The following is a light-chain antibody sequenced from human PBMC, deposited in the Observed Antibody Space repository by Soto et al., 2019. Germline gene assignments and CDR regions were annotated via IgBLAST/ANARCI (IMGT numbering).Light chain of an antibody. J-gene: IGKJ4*01. V-gene: IGKV3-20*01. CDR2: GAS. CDR3: QQYATDPLT. Sequence: EIVLTQSPGTLSLSPGEGATLSCRASQSVGKNYLAWYQQKSGQAPRLLIHGASNMATGIPERFSGSGSGTDFTLTISRLEPEDFVAYYCQQYATDPLTFGGGTKVEIK. CDR1: QSVGKNY.